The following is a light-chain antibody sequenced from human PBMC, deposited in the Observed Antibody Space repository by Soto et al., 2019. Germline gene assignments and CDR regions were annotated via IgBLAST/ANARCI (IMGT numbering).Light chain of an antibody. Sequence: QSALTQPASVSGSPGQSITISCTGTNRDVGSYNLVSWYQQRTGEAPKLLISEVRNRPSGISYRFTGSKSGNTASLTISGLQAEDEADYYCSSYTTTSTVVFGGGTQVTVL. CDR1: NRDVGSYNL. J-gene: IGLJ3*02. CDR3: SSYTTTSTVV. V-gene: IGLV2-14*01. CDR2: EVR.